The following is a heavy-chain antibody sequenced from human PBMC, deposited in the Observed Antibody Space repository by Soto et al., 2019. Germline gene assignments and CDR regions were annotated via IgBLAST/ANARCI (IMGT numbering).Heavy chain of an antibody. J-gene: IGHJ4*02. CDR1: VFTFISYA. D-gene: IGHD3-10*01. CDR3: ARDISRAGRSPDDY. V-gene: IGHV3-30-3*01. CDR2: ISYDGSNK. Sequence: GWSLRLACASSVFTFISYAMHWVRQAPGKGLEWVAVISYDGSNKYYADSVKGRFTISRDNSKNTLYLQMNSLRAEDTAVYYCARDISRAGRSPDDYWGQGTLVTVSS.